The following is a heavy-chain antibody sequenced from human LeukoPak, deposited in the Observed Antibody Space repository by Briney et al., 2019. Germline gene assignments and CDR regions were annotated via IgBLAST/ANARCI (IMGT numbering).Heavy chain of an antibody. J-gene: IGHJ4*02. Sequence: GGSLRLSCAASGFPFSDFAMSWVRQAPGKGLEWVSTISGSGGSKYFADSVKGRFTISRDTSKNTLYLQMNSLRAEDTAVYYCAKTMGAIDHDYWGQGALVTVSS. CDR2: ISGSGGSK. CDR1: GFPFSDFA. V-gene: IGHV3-23*01. D-gene: IGHD1-26*01. CDR3: AKTMGAIDHDY.